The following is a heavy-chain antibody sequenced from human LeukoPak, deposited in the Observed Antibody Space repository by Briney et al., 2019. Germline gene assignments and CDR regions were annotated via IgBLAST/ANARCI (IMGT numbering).Heavy chain of an antibody. CDR1: GGSIGTYY. CDR2: IYYSGST. D-gene: IGHD5-24*01. V-gene: IGHV4-59*01. CDR3: ARAEDGYNFDY. J-gene: IGHJ4*02. Sequence: SETLSLTCTVSGGSIGTYYWNWIRQPPGKGLEWIGYIYYSGSTSYNPALKSRVTISVDTSKNQSSLKVTSVTAADTAVYYCARAEDGYNFDYWGQGTLVTVSS.